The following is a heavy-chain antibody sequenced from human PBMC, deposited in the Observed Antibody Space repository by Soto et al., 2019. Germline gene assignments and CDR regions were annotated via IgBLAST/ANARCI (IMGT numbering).Heavy chain of an antibody. CDR2: ISGSGGTT. Sequence: GGSLRLSCAASGFTFNTYAMSWVRQAPGKGLEWVSAISGSGGTTHYADSVKGRFTISRDNSKNTLYLQMNSLRAEDTAVYYCTKGFRSSTSCYFDFYASHVWGQGTAVTVSS. V-gene: IGHV3-23*01. D-gene: IGHD2-2*01. CDR3: TKGFRSSTSCYFDFYASHV. CDR1: GFTFNTYA. J-gene: IGHJ6*02.